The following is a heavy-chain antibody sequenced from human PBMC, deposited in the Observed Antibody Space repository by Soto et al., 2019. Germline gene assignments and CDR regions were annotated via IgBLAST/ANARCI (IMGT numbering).Heavy chain of an antibody. CDR1: GGSISSYY. CDR3: AKEGGGSRYAFDI. J-gene: IGHJ3*02. Sequence: SETLSLTCTVSGGSISSYYWSWIRQPPGKGLEWIGYIYYSGSTNYNPSLKSRVTISVDTSKNQFSLKLSSVTAADTAVYYCAKEGGGSRYAFDIWGQGTMVTVSS. V-gene: IGHV4-59*01. D-gene: IGHD3-16*01. CDR2: IYYSGST.